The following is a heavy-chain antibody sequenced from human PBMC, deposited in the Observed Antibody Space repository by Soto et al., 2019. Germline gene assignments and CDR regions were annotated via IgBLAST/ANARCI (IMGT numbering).Heavy chain of an antibody. V-gene: IGHV3-30-3*01. J-gene: IGHJ6*02. D-gene: IGHD2-15*01. CDR2: ISYDGSNK. CDR3: ARMASFYCSGGSCYPTYGMDV. CDR1: GFTFSSYA. Sequence: SLRLSCAASGFTFSSYAMHWVRQAPGKGLEWVAVISYDGSNKYYADSVKGRFTISRDNSKNTLYLQMNSLRAEDTAVYYCARMASFYCSGGSCYPTYGMDVWGQGTTVTV.